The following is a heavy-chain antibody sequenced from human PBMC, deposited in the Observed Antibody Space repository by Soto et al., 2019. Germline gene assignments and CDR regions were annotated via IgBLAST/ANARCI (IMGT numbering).Heavy chain of an antibody. CDR2: INHSGST. Sequence: SETLSLTCAVYGGSLSGYYWSWIRQPPGKGLEWIGEINHSGSTNYNPSLKSRVTISVDTSKNQFSLKLSSVTAADTAAYYCARGFFGWEKDYFDSRAQGTPVTVS. CDR3: ARGFFGWEKDYFDS. V-gene: IGHV4-34*01. J-gene: IGHJ4*02. CDR1: GGSLSGYY. D-gene: IGHD3-3*01.